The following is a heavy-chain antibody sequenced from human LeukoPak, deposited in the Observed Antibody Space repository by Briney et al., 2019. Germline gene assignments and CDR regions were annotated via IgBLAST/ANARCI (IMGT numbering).Heavy chain of an antibody. CDR2: ISAYNGNT. D-gene: IGHD1-26*01. V-gene: IGHV1-18*01. CDR3: ARSMRGMGATTGDFDY. Sequence: ASVKVSRKASGYTFTSYGISWVRQAPGQGLEWVGWISAYNGNTNYAQKLQGRVTMTTDTSTSTAYMELRSLRSDDTAVYYCARSMRGMGATTGDFDYWGQGTLVTVSS. J-gene: IGHJ4*02. CDR1: GYTFTSYG.